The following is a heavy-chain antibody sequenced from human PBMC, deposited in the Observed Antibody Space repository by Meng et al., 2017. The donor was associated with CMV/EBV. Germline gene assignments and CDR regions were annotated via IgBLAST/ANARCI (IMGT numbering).Heavy chain of an antibody. J-gene: IGHJ4*02. V-gene: IGHV3-23*01. D-gene: IGHD6-6*01. CDR3: ARPGSGSIAAY. CDR1: GFTFSSYA. CDR2: ISGSGGST. Sequence: GESLKISCAASGFTFSSYAMSWVRQAPGKGLEWVSAISGSGGSTYYADSVKGRFTISRDNAKNSLYLQMNSLRAEDTAVYYCARPGSGSIAAYWGQGTLVTVSS.